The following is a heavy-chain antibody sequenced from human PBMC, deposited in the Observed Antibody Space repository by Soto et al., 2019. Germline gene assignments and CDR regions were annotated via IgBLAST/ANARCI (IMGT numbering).Heavy chain of an antibody. D-gene: IGHD3-22*01. J-gene: IGHJ4*02. CDR3: ARAVLGHDNYDTIGYYLDH. CDR1: GYSFTNFH. Sequence: QVQLSQFGAEVKKPGASVKVSCKASGYSFTNFHIHWVRQAPGQGLEWMGMIDPSGGITRDAQRLQGRITMTRDASTSTVYMELRSLKSEDTAVYYCARAVLGHDNYDTIGYYLDHGGQGILVTVSS. V-gene: IGHV1-46*01. CDR2: IDPSGGIT.